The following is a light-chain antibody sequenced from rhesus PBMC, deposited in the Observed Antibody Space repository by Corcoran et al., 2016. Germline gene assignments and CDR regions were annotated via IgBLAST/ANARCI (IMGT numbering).Light chain of an antibody. CDR3: SSYAGSNIYV. V-gene: IGLV2-32*02. CDR1: SSDIGGYNY. CDR2: EVS. J-gene: IGLJ1*01. Sequence: QAALTQPRSVSGSPGQSVTISCTGTSSDIGGYNYVSWYQQHPGTAPKLMTSEVSKRPSGVSDRFSGSKSGNTASLTISGLQAEDEADYYCSSYAGSNIYVFGDGTRLTVL.